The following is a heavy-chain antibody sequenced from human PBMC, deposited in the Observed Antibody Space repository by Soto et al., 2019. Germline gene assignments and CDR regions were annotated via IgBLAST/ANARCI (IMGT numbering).Heavy chain of an antibody. Sequence: QVHLVQSGAEVKKPGASVKVSCKGSGYGFTTYGITWVRQAPGQGLEWMAWISAHNGNTNYAQKLQGRVTVTRDTSSSTDYMELRSLRSDGTAVYYCARGRYGDYWGQGALVTFSS. CDR2: ISAHNGNT. J-gene: IGHJ4*02. CDR3: ARGRYGDY. CDR1: GYGFTTYG. V-gene: IGHV1-18*01. D-gene: IGHD1-1*01.